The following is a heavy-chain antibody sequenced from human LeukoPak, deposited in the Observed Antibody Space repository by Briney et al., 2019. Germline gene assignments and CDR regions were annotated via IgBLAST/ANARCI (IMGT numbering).Heavy chain of an antibody. J-gene: IGHJ4*02. CDR1: GYTFSSHD. V-gene: IGHV1-18*01. Sequence: GASVKVSCKASGYTFSSHDINWVRQAPGQGLEWMGWISGYNGNTNYAQKLQGRVTMTTDTSTSTAYMELRSLRSDDTAVYYCATHIAANDYWGQGTLVTVSS. D-gene: IGHD6-25*01. CDR3: ATHIAANDY. CDR2: ISGYNGNT.